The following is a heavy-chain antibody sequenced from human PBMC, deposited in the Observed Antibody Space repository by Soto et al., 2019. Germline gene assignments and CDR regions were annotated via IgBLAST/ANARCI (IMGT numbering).Heavy chain of an antibody. J-gene: IGHJ4*02. CDR1: GGSISSYY. CDR2: IYYSGST. Sequence: SETLSLTCTVSGGSISSYYWSWIRQPPGKGLEWIGYIYYSGSTNYNPSLKSRLTISVDTSKNQFSLKLSSVTAADTAVYYCARQYGDYVRAYYFDYWGQGTLVTVSS. V-gene: IGHV4-59*01. D-gene: IGHD4-17*01. CDR3: ARQYGDYVRAYYFDY.